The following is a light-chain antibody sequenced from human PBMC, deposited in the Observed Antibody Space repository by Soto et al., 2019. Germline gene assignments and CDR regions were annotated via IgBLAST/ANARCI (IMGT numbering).Light chain of an antibody. CDR3: QQHRQWPPWT. CDR1: ERINGN. Sequence: IVMTQSPATLSVSPGERAILYCRANERINGNLAWYQQKTGQAPRLLIYVASTRATGISTRFSGSGSGTDFALTISSLEFEDFAIYYCQQHRQWPPWTFGQGTKVEVK. V-gene: IGKV3-15*01. CDR2: VAS. J-gene: IGKJ1*01.